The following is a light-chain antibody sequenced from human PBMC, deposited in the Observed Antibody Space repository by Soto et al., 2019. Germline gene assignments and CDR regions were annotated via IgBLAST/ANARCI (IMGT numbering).Light chain of an antibody. CDR1: QSVSSDY. Sequence: EIVFTQSPDTVSLSPGERASLSCRASQSVSSDYLVWYQQKPGQAPRLLIYGASRRATGIPDRFSGSGSGTDFILTISRLEPEDFAVYYCQQYGSSGTFGQGTKVDIK. CDR2: GAS. CDR3: QQYGSSGT. J-gene: IGKJ1*01. V-gene: IGKV3-20*01.